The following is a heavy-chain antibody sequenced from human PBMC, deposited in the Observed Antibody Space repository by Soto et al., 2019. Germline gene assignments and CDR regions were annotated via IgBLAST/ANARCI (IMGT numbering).Heavy chain of an antibody. J-gene: IGHJ4*02. Sequence: QVQLVESGGGVVQPGRSLRLSCAASGFTFSSYAMHWVRQAPGKGLEWVAVISYDGSNKYYADSVKGRFTISRDNSKNTVYLQMNSLRAEDTAVYYCARYAYYYDSSGPIFDYWGQGTLVTVSS. CDR1: GFTFSSYA. D-gene: IGHD3-22*01. CDR2: ISYDGSNK. V-gene: IGHV3-30-3*01. CDR3: ARYAYYYDSSGPIFDY.